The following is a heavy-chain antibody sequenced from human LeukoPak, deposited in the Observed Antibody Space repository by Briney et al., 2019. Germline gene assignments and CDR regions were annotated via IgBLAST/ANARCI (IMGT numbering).Heavy chain of an antibody. Sequence: ASVKVSCKASGGTFSSYAISWVRQAPGQGLEWMGWISAYNGNTNYAQKLQGRVTTTTDTSTSTAYMELRSLRSDDTAVYYCARAPGDGYYDSSGYYDFDYWGQGTLVTVSS. D-gene: IGHD3-22*01. CDR1: GGTFSSYA. J-gene: IGHJ4*02. CDR2: ISAYNGNT. CDR3: ARAPGDGYYDSSGYYDFDY. V-gene: IGHV1-18*01.